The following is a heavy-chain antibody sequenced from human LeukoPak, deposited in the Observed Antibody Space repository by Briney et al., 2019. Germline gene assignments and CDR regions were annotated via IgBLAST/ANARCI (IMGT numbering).Heavy chain of an antibody. CDR3: AKDRFLVPPMYHFDY. CDR2: ISGSGGST. J-gene: IGHJ4*02. Sequence: TGGSLRLSCAASGFTFSSYAMSWVRQAPGKGLEWVSAISGSGGSTFYADSVKGRFTISRDNSKNTLYLQMSSLRAEDTAVYSCAKDRFLVPPMYHFDYWGQGTLVTVSS. V-gene: IGHV3-23*01. CDR1: GFTFSSYA. D-gene: IGHD2-2*01.